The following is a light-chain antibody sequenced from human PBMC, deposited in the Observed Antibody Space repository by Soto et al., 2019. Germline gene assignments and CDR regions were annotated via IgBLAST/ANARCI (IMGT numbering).Light chain of an antibody. CDR1: SSDVGSYNR. J-gene: IGLJ1*01. CDR3: SSYTSTSTYV. CDR2: EVS. V-gene: IGLV2-18*02. Sequence: HPPSVSGSPGQSITISCTGTSSDVGSYNRVSWYQQPPGTAPKLMIYEVSNRPSGVPDRFSGSKSGNTASLTISGLQAEDEADYYCSSYTSTSTYVFGTGTKVTVL.